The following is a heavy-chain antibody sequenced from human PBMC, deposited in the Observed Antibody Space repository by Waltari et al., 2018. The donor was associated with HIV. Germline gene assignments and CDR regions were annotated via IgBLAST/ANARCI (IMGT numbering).Heavy chain of an antibody. Sequence: EVQLVESGGVLVQPGGSLRLSCDASGFTFSYYPIHWSCQAPGKGLEWVSYISSSSTTINYADSVKGRFTISRDKAKNLLYLQMSSLRAEDTAVYFCARERFGSSYFGYWGQGTLVTVSS. CDR2: ISSSSTTI. D-gene: IGHD6-6*01. V-gene: IGHV3-48*01. J-gene: IGHJ4*02. CDR1: GFTFSYYP. CDR3: ARERFGSSYFGY.